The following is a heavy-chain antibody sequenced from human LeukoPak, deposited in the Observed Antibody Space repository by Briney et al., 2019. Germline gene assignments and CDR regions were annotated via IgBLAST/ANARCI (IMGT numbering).Heavy chain of an antibody. V-gene: IGHV3-23*01. Sequence: GGSLRLSCAASGLTFSVAGMHWVRQAPRKGVEWVSAITGNGGSTYYADSVKGRFTISRDNSKSTLYLQMNRLRAEDTAIYYCAKRSCSGTTCYPLDYWGQGTLVTVSS. CDR3: AKRSCSGTTCYPLDY. CDR1: GLTFSVAG. D-gene: IGHD6-19*01. CDR2: ITGNGGST. J-gene: IGHJ4*02.